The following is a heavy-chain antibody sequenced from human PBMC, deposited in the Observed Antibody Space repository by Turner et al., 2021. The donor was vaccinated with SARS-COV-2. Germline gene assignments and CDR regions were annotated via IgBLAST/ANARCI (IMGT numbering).Heavy chain of an antibody. Sequence: EVQLVESGGGLVKPGGSLRLSCAASRLTFSNYAMSWVRQAPGKGLEWVSAISGSGGSTYYADSVKGRFTISRDNSKNTLYLQMNSLRAEDTAVYYCVVPAAVMWATMGAFDIWGQGTMVTVSS. J-gene: IGHJ3*02. CDR3: VVPAAVMWATMGAFDI. V-gene: IGHV3-23*04. CDR1: RLTFSNYA. D-gene: IGHD5-12*01. CDR2: ISGSGGST.